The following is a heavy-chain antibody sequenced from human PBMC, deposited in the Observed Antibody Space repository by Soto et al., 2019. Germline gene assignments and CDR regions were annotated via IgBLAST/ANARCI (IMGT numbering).Heavy chain of an antibody. D-gene: IGHD3-10*01. CDR2: ISPYNRNT. CDR1: GYSFSSIG. V-gene: IGHV1-18*01. CDR3: ARDLDGSGNYYTDY. Sequence: GASVKVSCKASGYSFSSIGISWVRQAPGQGLEWMGWISPYNRNTYYAQRLQGRVTMTTDTSTSTAYMELRSLGSDDTAVYFCARDLDGSGNYYTDYWGQGTLVTVSS. J-gene: IGHJ4*02.